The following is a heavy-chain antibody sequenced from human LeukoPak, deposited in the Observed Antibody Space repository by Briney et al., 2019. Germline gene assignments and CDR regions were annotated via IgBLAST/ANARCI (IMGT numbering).Heavy chain of an antibody. V-gene: IGHV3-7*03. J-gene: IGHJ4*02. D-gene: IGHD3-3*01. CDR1: GFTFGKYW. CDR2: IKLDGSEK. CDR3: ARDQYDTWSRRGNFDS. Sequence: GGSLRLSCVASGFTFGKYWMSWVRQAPGEGLEWVANIKLDGSEKNYVDSVKGRVTISRDNTKNSLYLQMNSLRVEDTAVFYCARDQYDTWSRRGNFDSWGQGTLVIVSS.